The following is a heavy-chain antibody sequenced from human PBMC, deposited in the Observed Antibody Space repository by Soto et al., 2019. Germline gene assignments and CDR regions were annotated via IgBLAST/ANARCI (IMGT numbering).Heavy chain of an antibody. D-gene: IGHD5-12*01. V-gene: IGHV3-23*01. Sequence: EVQLLESGGGLVQPGGSLRLSCADSEFTFSGYAVSWVRHAPGKGLEWVSGIIGSGGSTYYADSVRGRFTISRDNSKNTLYLQTNSLRADDTAVYFCARGASPGGGYETIDYWGQGTLVTVSS. CDR2: IIGSGGST. CDR1: EFTFSGYA. J-gene: IGHJ4*02. CDR3: ARGASPGGGYETIDY.